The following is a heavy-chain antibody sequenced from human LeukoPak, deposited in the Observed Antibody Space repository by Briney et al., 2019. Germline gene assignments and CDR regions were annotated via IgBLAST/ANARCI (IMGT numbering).Heavy chain of an antibody. Sequence: ASVKVSCKASGYTFTSYYMHWVRQAPGQGLEWMGIINPSGGSTNYAQRFQGRVTMTRDTSISTAYMELSRLRSDDTAVYYCARDGAARYVFDYWGQGTLVTVSS. CDR3: ARDGAARYVFDY. J-gene: IGHJ4*02. V-gene: IGHV1-2*02. CDR2: INPSGGST. D-gene: IGHD6-6*01. CDR1: GYTFTSYY.